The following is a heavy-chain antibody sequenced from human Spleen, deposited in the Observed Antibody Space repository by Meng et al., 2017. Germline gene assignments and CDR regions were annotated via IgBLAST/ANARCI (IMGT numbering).Heavy chain of an antibody. J-gene: IGHJ5*02. CDR2: IGHSGIT. CDR1: GGSFSGYY. V-gene: IGHV4-34*01. D-gene: IGHD6-19*01. Sequence: QVQLKQWGARLLKPSETLSLTCGVYGGSFSGYYWSWVRQPPGKGLEWIGSIGHSGITYYTPSLKSRVTVSIDTSKSQFSLKLTSVTAADTAVYYCVRSSGWVRTGFDPWGQGTLVTVSS. CDR3: VRSSGWVRTGFDP.